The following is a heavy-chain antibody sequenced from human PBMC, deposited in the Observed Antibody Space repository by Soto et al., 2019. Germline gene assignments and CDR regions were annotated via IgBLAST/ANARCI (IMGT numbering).Heavy chain of an antibody. Sequence: QVQLVQSGAEVKKPGSSVKVSCKASGGTFSSYTISWVRQAPGQGLEWMGRIIPILGIANYAQKFQGRVTITADQSTGTAHMEVSRLGSEDTAVDYWAGEGNIIVGFVDYWGQGTLVTVSS. CDR1: GGTFSSYT. V-gene: IGHV1-69*08. CDR3: AGEGNIIVGFVDY. D-gene: IGHD2-15*01. CDR2: IIPILGIA. J-gene: IGHJ4*02.